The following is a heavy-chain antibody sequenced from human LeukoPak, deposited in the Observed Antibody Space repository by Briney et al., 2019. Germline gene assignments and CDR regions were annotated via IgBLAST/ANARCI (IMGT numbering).Heavy chain of an antibody. CDR3: AKLDHRNSGTYQYFYGFDV. CDR1: GFIFSSHA. Sequence: GGSLRLSCGASGFIFSSHAMSWVRQTPEKGLEWVSTISGSGGSTYFADSVKGRFTISRDNSKNTLSLQMNSLRAEDTAVYYCAKLDHRNSGTYQYFYGFDVWGQGTTVTVSS. CDR2: ISGSGGST. D-gene: IGHD3-10*01. V-gene: IGHV3-23*01. J-gene: IGHJ6*02.